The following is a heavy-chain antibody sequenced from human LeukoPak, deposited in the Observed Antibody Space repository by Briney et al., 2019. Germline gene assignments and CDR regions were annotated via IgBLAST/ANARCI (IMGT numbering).Heavy chain of an antibody. J-gene: IGHJ4*02. D-gene: IGHD5-24*01. CDR2: IYTGGTT. CDR3: ARGEMAAYFDY. V-gene: IGHV3-53*01. CDR1: GFTVSSNY. Sequence: GGSLRLSCAASGFTVSSNYMSWVRQAPGKGLEWVSVIYTGGTTYYADSVKGLFTISRDNSKNTLYLQMNSLRVEDTAVYYCARGEMAAYFDYWGQGTLVTVSS.